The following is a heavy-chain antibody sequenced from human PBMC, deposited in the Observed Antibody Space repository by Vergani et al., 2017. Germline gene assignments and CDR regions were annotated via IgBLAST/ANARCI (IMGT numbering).Heavy chain of an antibody. CDR1: GFMFSSYS. J-gene: IGHJ4*02. CDR3: AGLCGGDCYFPDY. Sequence: EVQLVESVGGLVKPGGSLRLSCAASGFMFSSYSMNWVRQAPGKGLECVSSISSSSSYIYYADSVKGRFTISRDNAKNSLYLQMNSLRAEDTAVYYCAGLCGGDCYFPDYWGQGTLVTVSS. D-gene: IGHD2-21*02. V-gene: IGHV3-21*01. CDR2: ISSSSSYI.